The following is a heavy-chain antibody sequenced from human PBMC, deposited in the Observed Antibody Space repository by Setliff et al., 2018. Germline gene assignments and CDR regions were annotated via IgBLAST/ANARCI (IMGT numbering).Heavy chain of an antibody. CDR3: ARGPSGWSSATSRYYFYMDV. V-gene: IGHV1-69*13. J-gene: IGHJ6*03. CDR2: IIPIRGAA. Sequence: SVKVSCKASGGTLSTLAITWVRQAPGQGLEWMGGIIPIRGAADYAQKFQGKVIITADGSTSTAYMELTSLRSDDAAVYYRARGPSGWSSATSRYYFYMDVWGKGTTVTVSS. D-gene: IGHD6-19*01. CDR1: GGTLSTLA.